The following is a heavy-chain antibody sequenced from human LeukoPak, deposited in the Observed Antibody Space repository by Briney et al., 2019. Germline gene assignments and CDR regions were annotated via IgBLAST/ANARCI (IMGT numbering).Heavy chain of an antibody. CDR2: MNHSGST. CDR3: ARVDGDYFGWFDP. V-gene: IGHV4-34*01. Sequence: PSETLSLTCAVYGGSFSGYYWSWIRQPPGRGLEWIGEMNHSGSTNYNPSLKSRVTISVDTSKNQFSLKLSSVTAADTGVYYCARVDGDYFGWFDPWGQGTLVT. D-gene: IGHD4-17*01. J-gene: IGHJ5*02. CDR1: GGSFSGYY.